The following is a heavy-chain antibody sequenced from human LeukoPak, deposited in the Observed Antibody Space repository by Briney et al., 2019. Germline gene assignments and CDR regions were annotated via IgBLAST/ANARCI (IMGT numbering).Heavy chain of an antibody. CDR3: AKESGYCSGGSCYSMFDY. Sequence: GGSLGLSCAASGFTFSSYAMSWVRQAPGKGLEWVSSISGSGGSTYYADSVKGRFTISRDNSKNTLYLQMNSLRAEDTAVYYCAKESGYCSGGSCYSMFDYWGQGTLVTVSS. D-gene: IGHD2-15*01. CDR1: GFTFSSYA. CDR2: ISGSGGST. J-gene: IGHJ4*02. V-gene: IGHV3-23*01.